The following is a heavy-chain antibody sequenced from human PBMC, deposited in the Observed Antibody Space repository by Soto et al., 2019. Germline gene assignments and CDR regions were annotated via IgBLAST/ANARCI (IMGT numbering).Heavy chain of an antibody. J-gene: IGHJ4*02. CDR2: ISGSGGST. CDR3: AKLKSPFRGDQVYYFDY. V-gene: IGHV3-23*01. D-gene: IGHD4-17*01. Sequence: PGGSLRLSCAASGFTFSSYAMSWVRQAPGKGLEWVSAISGSGGSTYYADSVKGRFTISRDNSKNTLYLQMNSLRAEDTAVYYCAKLKSPFRGDQVYYFDYWGQGTLVTVSS. CDR1: GFTFSSYA.